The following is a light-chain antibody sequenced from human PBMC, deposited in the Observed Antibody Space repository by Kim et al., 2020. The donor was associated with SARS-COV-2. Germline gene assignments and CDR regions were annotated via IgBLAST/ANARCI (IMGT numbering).Light chain of an antibody. CDR3: SVLHNGGRP. J-gene: IGLJ6*01. CDR1: TGPVTNGHY. Sequence: PRSIVTLTCGTSTGPVTNGHYPYWYQQKPGQVPRTMIYDTSNKDSWTHARFSGSLLGGKAAMTLSDAQPEDEADYYCSVLHNGGRPFGGGTKVTVL. V-gene: IGLV7-46*01. CDR2: DTS.